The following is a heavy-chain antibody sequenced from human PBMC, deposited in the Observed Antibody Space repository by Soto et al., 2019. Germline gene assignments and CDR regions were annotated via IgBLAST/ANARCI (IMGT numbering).Heavy chain of an antibody. CDR1: GFTFGDYA. J-gene: IGHJ6*02. V-gene: IGHV3-49*03. CDR3: TRYTYTSRYSYFGMDV. CDR2: IRSKAYGETT. D-gene: IGHD2-2*01. Sequence: EVQVVESGGGLVEPGRSLRLSCTGSGFTFGDYAMSWSRQAPGKGLEWVGVIRSKAYGETTDYAASVKGRFTILRDESKSIAYLQMNSLQSEDTGVYYCTRYTYTSRYSYFGMDVWGHGTTVTVSS.